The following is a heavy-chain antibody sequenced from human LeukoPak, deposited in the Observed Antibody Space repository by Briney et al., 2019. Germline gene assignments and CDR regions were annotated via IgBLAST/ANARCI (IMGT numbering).Heavy chain of an antibody. V-gene: IGHV4-39*07. CDR1: GGSISSSSYY. D-gene: IGHD3-16*01. Sequence: SETLSLTCTVSGGSISSSSYYWGWIRQPPGKGLEWIGSIYYSGSTNYNPSLKSRVTISVDTSKNQFSLKLRSVSVADTAVYYCARDGGGTFDYWGQGTLVTVSS. J-gene: IGHJ4*02. CDR3: ARDGGGTFDY. CDR2: IYYSGST.